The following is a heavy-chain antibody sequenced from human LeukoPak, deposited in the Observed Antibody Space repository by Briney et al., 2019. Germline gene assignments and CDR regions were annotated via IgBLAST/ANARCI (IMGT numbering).Heavy chain of an antibody. D-gene: IGHD3-3*01. CDR3: AKWSGDRPLYYFDY. CDR1: GFTFSHYG. J-gene: IGHJ4*02. V-gene: IGHV3-30*18. Sequence: PGGSLTLSCATSGFTFSHYGMHWVRQASGKGLEWVAGISSFDGSDKYYADSVKGRLTISRDNSRNTVYLQMNTLRPDDTAVYYCAKWSGDRPLYYFDYWGQGALVTVSS. CDR2: ISSFDGSDK.